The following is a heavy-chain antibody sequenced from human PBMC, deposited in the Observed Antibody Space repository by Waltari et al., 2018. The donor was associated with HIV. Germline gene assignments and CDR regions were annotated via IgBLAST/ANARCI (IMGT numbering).Heavy chain of an antibody. Sequence: EVRLVESGGGSVEPGGCLRLSCAASCFTFRDYEMNWVSQAAGKGLEVIAYITHSGRPVAYADFFKGRLTLSRYNAKSALFPQMTNLTDADTAIYYCVRDRRTQQDYGDYIKYSYYGMDVWGQGAAVTVSS. CDR1: CFTFRDYE. D-gene: IGHD4-17*01. J-gene: IGHJ6*02. CDR2: ITHSGRPV. CDR3: VRDRRTQQDYGDYIKYSYYGMDV. V-gene: IGHV3-48*03.